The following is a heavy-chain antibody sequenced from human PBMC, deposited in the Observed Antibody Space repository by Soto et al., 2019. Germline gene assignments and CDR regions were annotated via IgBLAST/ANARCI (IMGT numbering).Heavy chain of an antibody. Sequence: EVQLLESGGGLVQPGGSLRLSCAASGFTFNSYAMSWVRQAPGKGLEWVSAISGIGGTTYYADSVKGRFTISRDNSKNPLYLQMNSLRAEDTAVYYCAREYSSGWKTFDYWGQGTLVTVSS. CDR1: GFTFNSYA. V-gene: IGHV3-23*01. CDR2: ISGIGGTT. J-gene: IGHJ4*02. D-gene: IGHD6-19*01. CDR3: AREYSSGWKTFDY.